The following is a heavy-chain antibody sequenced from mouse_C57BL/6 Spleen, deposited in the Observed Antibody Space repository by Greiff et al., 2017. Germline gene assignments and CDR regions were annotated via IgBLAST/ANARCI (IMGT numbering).Heavy chain of an antibody. D-gene: IGHD2-5*01. CDR3: ARGGYYSNYDWYFDV. J-gene: IGHJ1*03. CDR1: GFTFSDYY. CDR2: ISNGGGST. V-gene: IGHV5-12*01. Sequence: EVNLVESGGGLVQPGGSLKLSCAASGFTFSDYYMYWVRQTPEKRLEWVAYISNGGGSTYYPDTVKGRFTISRDNAKNTLYLQMSRLKSEDTAMYYCARGGYYSNYDWYFDVWGTGTTVTVSS.